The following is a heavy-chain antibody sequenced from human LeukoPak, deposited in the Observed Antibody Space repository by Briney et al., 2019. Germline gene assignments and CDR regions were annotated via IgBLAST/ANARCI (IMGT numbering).Heavy chain of an antibody. CDR3: TTGLRYYYYMDV. J-gene: IGHJ6*03. D-gene: IGHD2-15*01. CDR2: IKSKTDGGTT. CDR1: GFTFNNAW. Sequence: PGGSLRLSCAASGFTFNNAWMSWVRQAPGKGLEWVGRIKSKTDGGTTDSAAPVKGRFTISRDDSKSTLYLQMNSLKTEDTAVYYCTTGLRYYYYMDVWGKGTTVTVSS. V-gene: IGHV3-15*01.